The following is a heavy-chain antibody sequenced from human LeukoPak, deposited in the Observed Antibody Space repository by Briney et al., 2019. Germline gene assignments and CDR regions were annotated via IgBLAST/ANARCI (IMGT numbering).Heavy chain of an antibody. V-gene: IGHV4-39*07. J-gene: IGHJ3*02. D-gene: IGHD1-26*01. Sequence: PSETLSLTCTVSGASISGSGYYWGWIRQPPGKGLEWIGSIYSSGSTYYNASLQSRVTISIETSKNQFSLKLSSVTAADTAVYYCARDKGELRRVDAFDIWGQGTMVTVSS. CDR1: GASISGSGYY. CDR2: IYSSGST. CDR3: ARDKGELRRVDAFDI.